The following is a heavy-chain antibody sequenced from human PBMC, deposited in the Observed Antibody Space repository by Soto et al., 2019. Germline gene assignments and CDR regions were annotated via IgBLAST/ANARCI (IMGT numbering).Heavy chain of an antibody. CDR3: NTGPPGIVVVITSDY. J-gene: IGHJ4*02. CDR1: GFTFSNAW. Sequence: PGGSLRLSCAASGFTFSNAWMNWVRQAPGKGLEWVGRIKSKTDGGTTDYAAPVKGRFTISRDDSKNTLYLQMNSLKTEDTAVYYCNTGPPGIVVVITSDYWGQGTLVNVSS. V-gene: IGHV3-15*07. D-gene: IGHD3-22*01. CDR2: IKSKTDGGTT.